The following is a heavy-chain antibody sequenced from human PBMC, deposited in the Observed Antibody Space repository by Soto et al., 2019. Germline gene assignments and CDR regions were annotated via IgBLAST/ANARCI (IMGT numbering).Heavy chain of an antibody. Sequence: QLQLQESGPGLVKASETLSLTCTVSGASISSRTYYWGWIHQPPGKGLEWIGNIYYTGSTYYNPSLKSRVTISVDTSKNQFSLKLSSVTAADTAVYYCARHASRLLTVTGGDYWGQGTLVTVSS. V-gene: IGHV4-39*01. D-gene: IGHD6-19*01. J-gene: IGHJ4*02. CDR3: ARHASRLLTVTGGDY. CDR1: GASISSRTYY. CDR2: IYYTGST.